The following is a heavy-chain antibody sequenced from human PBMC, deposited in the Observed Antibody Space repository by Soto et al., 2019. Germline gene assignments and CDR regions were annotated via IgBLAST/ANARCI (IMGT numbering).Heavy chain of an antibody. D-gene: IGHD3-10*01. CDR3: ARIETITLVRGIIIDAFDV. Sequence: ASVKVSCKASGYTFTVYGVSWVRQAPGQGLEWMGWISGYHGYTNYAQKLQGRVPMTPDTSTNTAYMELRSLRSDDTALYYCARIETITLVRGIIIDAFDVWGLGTMDTVSS. J-gene: IGHJ3*01. CDR2: ISGYHGYT. V-gene: IGHV1-18*01. CDR1: GYTFTVYG.